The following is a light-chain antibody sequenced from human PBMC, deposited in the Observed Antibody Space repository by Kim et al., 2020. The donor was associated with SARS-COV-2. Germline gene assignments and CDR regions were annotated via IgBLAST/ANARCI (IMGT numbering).Light chain of an antibody. CDR1: QSISSW. V-gene: IGKV1-5*03. CDR3: QQYSSSPWT. Sequence: ASEGDRVTITCRASQSISSWLAWYQHKPGKAPKVLIYKASTLESGVPSRFSGSGSGTEFTLTISSLQPDDFATYYCQQYSSSPWTFGQGTKVDIK. CDR2: KAS. J-gene: IGKJ1*01.